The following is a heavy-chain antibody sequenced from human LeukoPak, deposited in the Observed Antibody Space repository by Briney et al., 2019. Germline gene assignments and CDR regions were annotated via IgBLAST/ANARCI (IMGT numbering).Heavy chain of an antibody. CDR3: ARAKSYGDPLGY. D-gene: IGHD4-17*01. CDR1: GFTFSDYY. Sequence: GGSLKLSCAASGFTFSDYYMSWIRQAPGKGLEWVSYISSSGSIIYYADSVKGRFTISRDNATSSLYLQLNSLRAEDTAVYYCARAKSYGDPLGYWGQGTLVTVPS. J-gene: IGHJ4*02. CDR2: ISSSGSII. V-gene: IGHV3-11*01.